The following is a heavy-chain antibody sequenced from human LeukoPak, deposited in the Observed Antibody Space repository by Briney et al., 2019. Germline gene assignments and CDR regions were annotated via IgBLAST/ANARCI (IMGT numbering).Heavy chain of an antibody. CDR2: ISSSSSTI. CDR3: ARLSRWLPTGFDY. Sequence: QPGGSLRLSCTASGFTFSSYSMNWVRQAPGKGLEWVSYISSSSSTIYYADSVKGRFTISRDNAKNSLYLQMNSLRAEDTAVYYCARLSRWLPTGFDYWGQGTLVTVSS. V-gene: IGHV3-48*01. CDR1: GFTFSSYS. J-gene: IGHJ4*02. D-gene: IGHD5-24*01.